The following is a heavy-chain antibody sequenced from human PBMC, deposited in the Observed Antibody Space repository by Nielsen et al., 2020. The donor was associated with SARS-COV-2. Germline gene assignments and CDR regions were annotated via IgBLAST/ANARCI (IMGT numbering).Heavy chain of an antibody. V-gene: IGHV3-30*18. CDR2: ISYDGSNK. CDR3: AKAKDGYNYFDY. Sequence: GGSLRLSCAASGFTFDDYAMHWVRQAPGKGLEWVAVISYDGSNKYYADSVKGRFTISRDNSKNTLYLQMNSLRAEDTAVYYCAKAKDGYNYFDYWGQGTLVTVSS. CDR1: GFTFDDYA. J-gene: IGHJ4*02. D-gene: IGHD5-24*01.